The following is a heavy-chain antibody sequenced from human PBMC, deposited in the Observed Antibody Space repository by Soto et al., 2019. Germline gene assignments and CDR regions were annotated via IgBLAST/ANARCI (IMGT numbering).Heavy chain of an antibody. CDR2: MNTHNGNT. CDR1: GYTFTSYD. CDR3: TREGSAPYYYYGMDA. D-gene: IGHD3-10*01. Sequence: ASVKVSCKASGYTFTSYDINWVRQATGQGLEWMGWMNTHNGNTGYAQNLQGRVIMTADTSMSTAYMELRSLRSDDTAIYYCTREGSAPYYYYGMDAWGQGTTVTVSS. V-gene: IGHV1-8*01. J-gene: IGHJ6*02.